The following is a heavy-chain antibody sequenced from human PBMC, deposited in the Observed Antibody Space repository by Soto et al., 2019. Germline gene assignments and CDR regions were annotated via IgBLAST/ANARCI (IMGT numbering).Heavy chain of an antibody. CDR1: GFTFSSYA. D-gene: IGHD6-6*01. J-gene: IGHJ4*02. Sequence: EVQLLESGGGLIQPGGSLRLSCAASGFTFSSYAMNWVRQAPGKGLEWVSGISGSGGSTYYADSVKGRFTISRDNSKNTLYLQMSSLRAEDTAVYYCAKAFSSYDYWGQGTLVTVSS. V-gene: IGHV3-23*01. CDR3: AKAFSSYDY. CDR2: ISGSGGST.